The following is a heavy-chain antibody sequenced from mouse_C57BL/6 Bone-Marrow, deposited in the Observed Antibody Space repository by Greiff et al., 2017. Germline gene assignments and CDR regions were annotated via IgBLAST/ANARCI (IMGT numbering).Heavy chain of an antibody. J-gene: IGHJ1*03. CDR1: GYTFTSYG. CDR2: IYPRSGNT. D-gene: IGHD1-1*01. V-gene: IGHV1-81*01. CDR3: ARYIYHCSSYDYWYFDV. Sequence: VKLQQSGAELARPGASVKLSCKASGYTFTSYGISWVKQRTGQGLEWIGEIYPRSGNTYYNEKFKGKATLTADKSSSTAYMELRSLTSEDSAVYFCARYIYHCSSYDYWYFDVWGTGTTVTVSS.